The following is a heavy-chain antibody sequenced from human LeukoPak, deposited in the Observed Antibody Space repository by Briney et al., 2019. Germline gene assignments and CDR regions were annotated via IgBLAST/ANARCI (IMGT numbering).Heavy chain of an antibody. CDR3: ARALAVAGTFSYYYGMDV. J-gene: IGHJ6*02. Sequence: HSAGPLRLSCAASGLTFSSYDMHWVRQATGKGLEWVSAIGTAGDPYYPGSVKGRFTISRENAKNSLYLQMNSLRAGDTAVYYCARALAVAGTFSYYYGMDVWGQGTTVTVSS. CDR1: GLTFSSYD. D-gene: IGHD6-19*01. CDR2: IGTAGDP. V-gene: IGHV3-13*05.